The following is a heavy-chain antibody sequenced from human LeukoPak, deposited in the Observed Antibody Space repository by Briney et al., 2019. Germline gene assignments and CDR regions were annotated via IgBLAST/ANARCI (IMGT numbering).Heavy chain of an antibody. J-gene: IGHJ4*02. CDR2: INTNTGNP. Sequence: ASVKVSCKASGYTFTSYAMNWVRQAPGQGLEWMGWINTNTGNPTYAQGFTGRFVFSLDTSVSTAYLQISSLKAEDAAVYYCARGSSYGDRTYFDYWGQGTLVTVSS. D-gene: IGHD4-17*01. CDR1: GYTFTSYA. V-gene: IGHV7-4-1*02. CDR3: ARGSSYGDRTYFDY.